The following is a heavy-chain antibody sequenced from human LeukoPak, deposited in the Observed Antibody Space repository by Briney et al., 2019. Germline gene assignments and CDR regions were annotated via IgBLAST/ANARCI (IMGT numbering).Heavy chain of an antibody. V-gene: IGHV3-23*01. D-gene: IGHD2-21*02. CDR1: GFNFANHA. CDR3: VREGTPATANY. Sequence: GGSLRLSCAASGFNFANHAMSWVRQTPGKGLEWVSAISGGGDITYYADSVTGRFTISRDNSKDTLFLQMHSLRPGDTAVYYCVREGTPATANYWGQGTLVTISS. CDR2: ISGGGDIT. J-gene: IGHJ4*02.